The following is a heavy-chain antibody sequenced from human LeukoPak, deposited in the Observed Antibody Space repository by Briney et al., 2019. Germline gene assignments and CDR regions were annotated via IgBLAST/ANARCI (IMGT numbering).Heavy chain of an antibody. CDR3: ARDPRGRIGFDSSGRDTFEY. D-gene: IGHD3-22*01. V-gene: IGHV3-30*04. CDR1: GFTFSSHV. J-gene: IGHJ4*02. CDR2: IFYDGSVY. Sequence: GGSLRLSCAASGFTFSSHVMHWVRQAAGKGLEWVAVIFYDGSVYYYADSVKGRFTISRDNSKHSLYLQMNSLRVEDTGVYYCARDPRGRIGFDSSGRDTFEYWGQGTLVTVSS.